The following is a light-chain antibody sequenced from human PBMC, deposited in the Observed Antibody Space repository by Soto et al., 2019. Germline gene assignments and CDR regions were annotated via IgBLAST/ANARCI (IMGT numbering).Light chain of an antibody. CDR2: KAS. V-gene: IGKV1-5*03. CDR1: QSISRW. J-gene: IGKJ1*01. CDR3: QQYNSYSWT. Sequence: DIQLTQSPSTLSASVGDRVTITCRASQSISRWLAWDQQKPGKAPKLLIYKASSLESGVPSRFSGSGSGTEFTLTISSLQPDDFATYYCQQYNSYSWTFGQGTEVEIK.